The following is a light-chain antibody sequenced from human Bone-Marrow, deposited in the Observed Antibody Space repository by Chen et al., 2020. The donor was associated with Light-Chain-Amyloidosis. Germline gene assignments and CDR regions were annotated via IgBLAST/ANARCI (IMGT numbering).Light chain of an antibody. V-gene: IGLV6-57*01. J-gene: IGLJ3*02. CDR1: SGSIATNY. Sequence: KFMLTQPPSVSESPGKTVIISCTRSSGSIATNYVQCDQQRPGSSPTTVIYEDDQRPSGVPDRFSGSIDRYSNSASLTISGLKTEDEADYYCQSYQGSSQGVFGGGTKLTVL. CDR3: QSYQGSSQGV. CDR2: EDD.